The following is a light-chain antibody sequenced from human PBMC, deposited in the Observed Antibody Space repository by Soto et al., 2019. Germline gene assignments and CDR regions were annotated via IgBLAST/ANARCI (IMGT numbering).Light chain of an antibody. Sequence: QSVLTQPPSVSAAPGQKVTISCSGSSSNIGNNYVSWYQQLPGTDPKLLIHENNKRPSGIPDRFSGSKSGTSATLGITGLQTGDEADYYCGTWDSSLTAVVFGGGTKLTVL. J-gene: IGLJ2*01. CDR3: GTWDSSLTAVV. CDR1: SSNIGNNY. CDR2: ENN. V-gene: IGLV1-51*02.